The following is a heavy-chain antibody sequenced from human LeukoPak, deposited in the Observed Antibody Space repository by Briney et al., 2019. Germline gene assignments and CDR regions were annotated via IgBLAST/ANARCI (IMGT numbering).Heavy chain of an antibody. J-gene: IGHJ6*03. D-gene: IGHD1-7*01. V-gene: IGHV1-8*01. CDR3: ARAGVNYAHYYYMDV. Sequence: GASVKVSCKASGYTFTSYDIDWVRQAPGQGLEWMGWMNPNSANTGYAQKLQGRVTMTRNTSISTAYMELSSLTSEDTAIYYCARAGVNYAHYYYMDVWGKGTTVTVS. CDR2: MNPNSANT. CDR1: GYTFTSYD.